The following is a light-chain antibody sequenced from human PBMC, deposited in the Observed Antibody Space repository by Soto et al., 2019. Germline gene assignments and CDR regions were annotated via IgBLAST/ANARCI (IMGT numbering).Light chain of an antibody. CDR2: SNS. CDR1: TSNIGSNT. Sequence: QPVLTQPPSASGTPGQRVSYSCSGSTSNIGSNTVNWYQQLPGTAPKILIYSNSQRPSGVPERFSGSKSGTSASLAISGLQSEDEAGYYCSTWDDSLNGWVFGGGTKLTVL. CDR3: STWDDSLNGWV. V-gene: IGLV1-44*01. J-gene: IGLJ3*02.